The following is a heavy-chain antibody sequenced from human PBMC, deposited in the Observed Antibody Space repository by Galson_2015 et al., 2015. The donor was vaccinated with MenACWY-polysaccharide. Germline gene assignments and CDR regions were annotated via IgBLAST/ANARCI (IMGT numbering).Heavy chain of an antibody. D-gene: IGHD6-19*01. CDR3: ARDPPSSGWGAFDI. J-gene: IGHJ3*02. Sequence: ETLSLTCTVSGGSISSYYWSWIRQPPGKGLEWIGYIYYSGSTNYNPSLKSRVTISVDTSKNQFSLKLSSVTAADTAVYYCARDPPSSGWGAFDIWGQGTMVTVSS. CDR2: IYYSGST. V-gene: IGHV4-59*01. CDR1: GGSISSYY.